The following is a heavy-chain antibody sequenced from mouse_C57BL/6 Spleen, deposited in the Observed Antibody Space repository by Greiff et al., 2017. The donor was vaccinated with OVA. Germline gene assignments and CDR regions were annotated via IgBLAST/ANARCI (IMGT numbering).Heavy chain of an antibody. CDR1: GYTFTDYY. D-gene: IGHD1-1*01. CDR3: AREGVEDYGSSGY. CDR2: INPNNGVT. J-gene: IGHJ2*01. Sequence: EFQLQQSGPELVKPGASVKISCKASGYTFTDYYMNWVKQSPGKSLEWIGDINPNNGVTIYTQKFKGKATLPVDKSSSTAYMELSSLTSEDSAEYYGAREGVEDYGSSGYWGQGTTLTVSS. V-gene: IGHV1-26*01.